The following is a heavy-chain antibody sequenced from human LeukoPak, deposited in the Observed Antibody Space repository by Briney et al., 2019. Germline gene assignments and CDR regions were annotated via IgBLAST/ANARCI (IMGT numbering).Heavy chain of an antibody. V-gene: IGHV4-38-2*02. CDR1: GYSISSGYY. J-gene: IGHJ3*02. D-gene: IGHD6-13*01. CDR2: IYHSGST. Sequence: SETLSLTCTVSGYSISSGYYWGWIRQPPGKGLEWIGSIYHSGSTYYNPSLKSRVTISVDTSKNQFSLKLSSVTAADTAVYYCARAYSSSWYSYYDSGGDAFDIWGQGTMVTVSS. CDR3: ARAYSSSWYSYYDSGGDAFDI.